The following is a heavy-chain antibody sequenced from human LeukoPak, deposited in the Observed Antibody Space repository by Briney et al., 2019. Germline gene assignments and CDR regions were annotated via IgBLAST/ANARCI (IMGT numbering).Heavy chain of an antibody. CDR1: GGSISTYY. J-gene: IGHJ4*02. V-gene: IGHV4-59*01. Sequence: PSETLSLTCTVSGGSISTYYWSWIRQPPGKGLEWIGSMYYSGSTNYKPSLKSRVTISVDTSKNQFSLKLSSVTAADTAVYYCARGGWYYDCWGQGTLVTVSS. CDR2: MYYSGST. D-gene: IGHD6-19*01. CDR3: ARGGWYYDC.